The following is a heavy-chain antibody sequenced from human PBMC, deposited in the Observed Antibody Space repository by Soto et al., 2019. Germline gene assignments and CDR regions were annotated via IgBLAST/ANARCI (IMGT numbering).Heavy chain of an antibody. CDR1: GFPFSSYV. J-gene: IGHJ4*02. CDR3: AKDSNKYSSSLRVRYFDY. Sequence: GGSLRLSCAASGFPFSSYVMAWVRQAPGKGLEWISGISGGGSNTFYADSVKGRFTISRDNSKNTLLLQMNSLGAEDTAVYYCAKDSNKYSSSLRVRYFDYWGQGIGVNVSS. V-gene: IGHV3-23*01. D-gene: IGHD4-4*01. CDR2: ISGGGSNT.